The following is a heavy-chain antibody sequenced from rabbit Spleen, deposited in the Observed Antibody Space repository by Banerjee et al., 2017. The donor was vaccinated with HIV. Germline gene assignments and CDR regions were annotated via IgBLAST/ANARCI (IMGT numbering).Heavy chain of an antibody. Sequence: QSLEESGGGLVQPEGSLTLTCTASGFSFSSSYYMCWVRQAPGKGLEWIACIGITGGITYYASWAKGRFTISKTSSTTVTLQATSLTATDTATYFCARWGDDDYDGYVFNLWGQGTLVTVS. CDR3: ARWGDDDYDGYVFNL. V-gene: IGHV1S40*01. D-gene: IGHD2-1*01. CDR2: IGITGGIT. J-gene: IGHJ4*01. CDR1: GFSFSSSYY.